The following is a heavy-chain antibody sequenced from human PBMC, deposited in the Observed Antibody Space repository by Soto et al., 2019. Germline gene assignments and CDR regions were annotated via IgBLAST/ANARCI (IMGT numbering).Heavy chain of an antibody. CDR3: AKESRSSAVTATRVYGMDV. J-gene: IGHJ6*02. CDR1: GFTFSAYG. D-gene: IGHD2-21*02. Sequence: GGSLRLSCTPSGFTFSAYGMHWVRQAPGKGLEWVAAISHDGTNKYYGDSVRGRFTISRDNSKNTLYLQMNTLRNEDTAVYYYAKESRSSAVTATRVYGMDVWGQGTTVTGSS. V-gene: IGHV3-30*18. CDR2: ISHDGTNK.